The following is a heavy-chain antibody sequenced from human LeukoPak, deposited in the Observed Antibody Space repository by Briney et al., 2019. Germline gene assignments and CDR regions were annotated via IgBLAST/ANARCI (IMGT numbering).Heavy chain of an antibody. Sequence: GGSLRLSCAASGFTFSTYWMTWVRQAPGKGLEWVANIKQDGSEKYYVDSVKGRFTISRDNAKNSLYLQMNSLRVEDTAVYYCARAMSSSTSFRGQGTMVTVSS. CDR3: ARAMSSSTSF. J-gene: IGHJ3*01. CDR2: IKQDGSEK. D-gene: IGHD2-2*01. V-gene: IGHV3-7*05. CDR1: GFTFSTYW.